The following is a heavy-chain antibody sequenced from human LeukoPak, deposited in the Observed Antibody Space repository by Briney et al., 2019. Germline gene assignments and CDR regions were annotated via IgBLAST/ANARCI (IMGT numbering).Heavy chain of an antibody. CDR3: ARLDILTGYYNGYNDY. CDR1: GYSFTSYW. CDR2: IYPGDSDT. J-gene: IGHJ4*02. D-gene: IGHD3-9*01. V-gene: IGHV5-51*01. Sequence: GEPLKSSCKGSGYSFTSYWIGWVRQMPGKGLEWMGIIYPGDSDTRYSPSFQGQVTISADKSISTAYLQWSSLKASDTAMYYCARLDILTGYYNGYNDYWGQGTLVTVSS.